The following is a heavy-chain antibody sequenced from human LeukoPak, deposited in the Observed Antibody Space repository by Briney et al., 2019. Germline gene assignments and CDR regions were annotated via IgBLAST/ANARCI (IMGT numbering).Heavy chain of an antibody. CDR1: GVTFRSYW. D-gene: IGHD5-12*01. CDR3: TTKVIRGNSGDDYDD. V-gene: IGHV3-30*03. J-gene: IGHJ4*02. CDR2: ISSDGNDK. Sequence: PGGALRLSCAASGVTFRSYWMHWVRPAPGKGLEWVGLISSDGNDKLYGDSVRGRFTISRDDSKSTLYLQMNSLRAEDTAVYYCTTKVIRGNSGDDYDDWGQGTLVTVSS.